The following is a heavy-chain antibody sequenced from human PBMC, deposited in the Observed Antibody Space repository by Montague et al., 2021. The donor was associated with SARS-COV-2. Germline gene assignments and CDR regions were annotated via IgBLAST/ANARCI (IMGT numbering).Heavy chain of an antibody. D-gene: IGHD3-9*01. CDR2: IHSAGRGT. Sequence: SLRLSWAASGFTFSNSPMSLVRQAPGKGLDWVSVIHSAGRGTYYADSVQGRFTISRDNLKNTVYLQMNSLRDVDTALYYCAKVGDILTGYSLINLDAWGQGTLV. J-gene: IGHJ5*02. CDR1: GFTFSNSP. CDR3: AKVGDILTGYSLINLDA. V-gene: IGHV3-23*03.